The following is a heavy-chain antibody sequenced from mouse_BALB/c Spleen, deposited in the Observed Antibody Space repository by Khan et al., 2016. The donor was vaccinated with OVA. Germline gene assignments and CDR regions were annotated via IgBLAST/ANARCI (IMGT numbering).Heavy chain of an antibody. CDR3: TRSGYCSFAY. CDR2: FNPSNGDT. D-gene: IGHD1-2*01. V-gene: IGHV1S81*02. Sequence: QVQLQQSGAELVKPGASVKLSCKASGFTFTSYYMYWVKQRPGQGLEWIGEFNPSNGDTNFNEKFKSKATLTVDRSSSTAYMQISRMTSEDSAVYYCTRSGYCSFAYWGQGTLVTVSA. CDR1: GFTFTSYY. J-gene: IGHJ3*01.